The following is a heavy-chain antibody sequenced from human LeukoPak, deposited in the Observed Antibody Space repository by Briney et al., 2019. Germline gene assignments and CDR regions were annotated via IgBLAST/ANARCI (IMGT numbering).Heavy chain of an antibody. Sequence: PGRSLRLSCAASGFTFGNHAIHWVRQAPGKGLEWVGVITYDGVNEYYGDSVKGRSSISRDNSKNTLNLQMNSLRAEDTAVYYCAKGSSGGNWFDPWGQGTLVTVSS. CDR3: AKGSSGGNWFDP. CDR2: ITYDGVNE. D-gene: IGHD6-13*01. V-gene: IGHV3-30*01. CDR1: GFTFGNHA. J-gene: IGHJ5*02.